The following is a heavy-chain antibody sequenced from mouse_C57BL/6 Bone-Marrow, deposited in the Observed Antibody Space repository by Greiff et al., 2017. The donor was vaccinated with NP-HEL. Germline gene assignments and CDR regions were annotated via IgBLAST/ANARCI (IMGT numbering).Heavy chain of an antibody. CDR2: ISSGSSTI. Sequence: EVHLVESGGGLVKPGGSLKLSCAASGFTFSDYGMHWVRQAPEKGLEWVAYISSGSSTIYYPDTVKGRFTISRDNAKNTLFLQMTSLRSEDTAMYYCAREGYRSYYAMDYWGQGTSVTVSS. V-gene: IGHV5-17*01. CDR3: AREGYRSYYAMDY. J-gene: IGHJ4*01. CDR1: GFTFSDYG. D-gene: IGHD2-14*01.